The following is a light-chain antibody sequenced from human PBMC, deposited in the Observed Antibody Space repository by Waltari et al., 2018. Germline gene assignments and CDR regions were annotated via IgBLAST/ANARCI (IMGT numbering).Light chain of an antibody. J-gene: IGLJ3*02. Sequence: QSVLPQPPAASGTPGQRVTLSRPGSSSNTGRNYGHCYQQLPGPAPKLLTYRNNQRPSGVPDLFSGSEAGTSASLAVSGLRSEDEADYYFATWDDRLSGPGVFGGGTKLTVL. CDR2: RNN. V-gene: IGLV1-47*01. CDR1: SSNTGRNY. CDR3: ATWDDRLSGPGV.